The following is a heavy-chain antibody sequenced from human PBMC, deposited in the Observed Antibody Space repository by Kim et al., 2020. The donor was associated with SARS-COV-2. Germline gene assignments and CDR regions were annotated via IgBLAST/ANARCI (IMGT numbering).Heavy chain of an antibody. D-gene: IGHD1-1*01. V-gene: IGHV4-59*01. Sequence: TNYNPSLKGRVTISVDTSKNQFALKLSSVTAADTAVYYCARDFNWNYFDYWGQGTLVTVSS. CDR3: ARDFNWNYFDY. CDR2: T. J-gene: IGHJ4*02.